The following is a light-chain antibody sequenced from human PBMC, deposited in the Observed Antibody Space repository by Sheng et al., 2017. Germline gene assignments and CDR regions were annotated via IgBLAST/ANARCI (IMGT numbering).Light chain of an antibody. CDR3: QQYISYSPII. Sequence: DIQMTQSPSSLSASVGDRVTITCRASQSITMWLACISRNPGKSPKLLIYKASRLATGVPSRFSGSGSGTEFTLTISSLQPDDFATYYCQQYISYSPIIFGQGTRLEIK. CDR1: QSITMW. CDR2: KAS. V-gene: IGKV1-5*03. J-gene: IGKJ5*01.